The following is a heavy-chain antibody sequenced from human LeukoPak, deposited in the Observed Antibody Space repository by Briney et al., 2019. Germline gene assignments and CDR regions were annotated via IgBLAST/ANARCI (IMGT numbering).Heavy chain of an antibody. CDR1: GFTFSSYA. Sequence: GGSLRLSCAASGFTFSSYAMSWVRQAPGKGLEWVANINQDGSETYYVDSVTGRFTISRDNAKNSLYVQMNSLRVDDTAVYYCARSPGIGTVDYWGQGTVVTVSS. CDR3: ARSPGIGTVDY. D-gene: IGHD6-13*01. V-gene: IGHV3-7*01. J-gene: IGHJ4*02. CDR2: INQDGSET.